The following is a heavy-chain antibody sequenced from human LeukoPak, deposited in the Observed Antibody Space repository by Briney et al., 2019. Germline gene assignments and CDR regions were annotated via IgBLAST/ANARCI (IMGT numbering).Heavy chain of an antibody. V-gene: IGHV1-69*04. CDR2: IIRGLGIS. D-gene: IGHD2-8*01. Sequence: SVKVSCKASGGTFSSYAINWVRQAPGQGLEWMGRIIRGLGISNYAQKFQGRVTITADKSTSTTYMELSSLRSEDTAVYYCASARQRHCTNGVCPSLTDSWGQGTLVTVSS. CDR3: ASARQRHCTNGVCPSLTDS. CDR1: GGTFSSYA. J-gene: IGHJ4*02.